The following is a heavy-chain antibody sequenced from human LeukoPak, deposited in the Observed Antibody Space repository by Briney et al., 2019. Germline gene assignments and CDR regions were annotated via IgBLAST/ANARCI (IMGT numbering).Heavy chain of an antibody. D-gene: IGHD6-25*01. J-gene: IGHJ4*02. CDR2: ISSSGTNI. CDR3: ARESTRSVDY. CDR1: GFTFSGYY. Sequence: PGGSLRLSCAASGFTFSGYYMSWIRHAPGKGLEWVSYISSSGTNIYYADSVKGRFTISRDNAKNSLYLETNSLRAEDTAMYYCARESTRSVDYWGQGTLVTVSS. V-gene: IGHV3-11*01.